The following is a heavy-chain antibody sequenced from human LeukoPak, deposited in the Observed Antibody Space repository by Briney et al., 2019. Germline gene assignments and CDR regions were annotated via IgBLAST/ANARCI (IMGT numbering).Heavy chain of an antibody. Sequence: GGSLRLSCAASGFTFSSYWMSWVRQAPGKGLEWVANIKEDGSEKYYVDSVKGRFTISRDNAKNSLYLHMNSLRAEDTAVYYCAREQTPSRAARVTWYYYYYMDVWGKGTTVTVSS. CDR3: AREQTPSRAARVTWYYYYYMDV. D-gene: IGHD5-18*01. J-gene: IGHJ6*03. CDR2: IKEDGSEK. CDR1: GFTFSSYW. V-gene: IGHV3-7*01.